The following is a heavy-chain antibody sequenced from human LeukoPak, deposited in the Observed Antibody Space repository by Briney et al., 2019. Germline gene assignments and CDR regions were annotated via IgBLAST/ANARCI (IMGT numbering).Heavy chain of an antibody. J-gene: IGHJ5*02. D-gene: IGHD2-15*01. Sequence: GGSLRLSCAASGFTVSSNDMSWVRQAPGKGLEWVSVIYSGGSTYYADSVKGRFTISRDNSKNTLYLQMNSLRAEDTAVYYCAAGYCSGGSCYGARNWFDPWGQGTLVTVSS. CDR2: IYSGGST. CDR1: GFTVSSND. CDR3: AAGYCSGGSCYGARNWFDP. V-gene: IGHV3-66*02.